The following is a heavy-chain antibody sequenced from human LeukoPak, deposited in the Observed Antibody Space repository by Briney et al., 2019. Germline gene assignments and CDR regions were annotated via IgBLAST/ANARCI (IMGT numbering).Heavy chain of an antibody. CDR1: GFTLSDYY. Sequence: GGSLRLSCAASGFTLSDYYMSWIRQAPGKGLEWVSYISSSGSTIYYADSVKGRFTISRDNAKNSLYLQMNSLRAEDTAVYYCARDKEQQLVPFDYWGQGTLVTVSS. V-gene: IGHV3-11*01. J-gene: IGHJ4*02. CDR2: ISSSGSTI. CDR3: ARDKEQQLVPFDY. D-gene: IGHD6-13*01.